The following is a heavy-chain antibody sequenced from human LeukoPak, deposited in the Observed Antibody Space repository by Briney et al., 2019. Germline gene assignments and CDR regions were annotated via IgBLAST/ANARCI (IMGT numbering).Heavy chain of an antibody. J-gene: IGHJ5*02. CDR3: AKANVVAAMADWFDP. CDR1: GFTFSSYA. CDR2: ISGSGAST. V-gene: IGHV3-23*01. D-gene: IGHD2-15*01. Sequence: GGSLRLSCAASGFTFSSYAMSWVRQAPGKGLAWVSAISGSGASTYYADSVKGRFTISRDNSKNTLYLQMNSLRAEDTAVYYCAKANVVAAMADWFDPWGQGTLVTVSS.